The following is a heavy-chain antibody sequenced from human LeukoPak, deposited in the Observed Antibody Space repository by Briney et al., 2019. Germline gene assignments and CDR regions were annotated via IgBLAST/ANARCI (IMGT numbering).Heavy chain of an antibody. CDR1: GYTFTSYY. CDR2: INPAGGST. CDR3: ARGRGVHDSHTYDYFDY. J-gene: IGHJ4*02. Sequence: GASVKVSCTASGYTFTSYYIHWVRQAPGQGLEWMGIINPAGGSTAYAQKFQGRRLTLTRETSTSTVYMELSSLRSEDTAVYYCARGRGVHDSHTYDYFDYWGQGSLVTVCS. V-gene: IGHV1-46*01. D-gene: IGHD3-22*01.